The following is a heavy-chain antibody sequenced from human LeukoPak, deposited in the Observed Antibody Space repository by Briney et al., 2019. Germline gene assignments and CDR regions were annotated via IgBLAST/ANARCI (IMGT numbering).Heavy chain of an antibody. CDR1: GFPFSSYA. D-gene: IGHD3-10*01. J-gene: IGHJ4*02. V-gene: IGHV3-23*01. Sequence: PGGSLRLSCAASGFPFSSYAISWARQAPGKGQEWVSAISGSGGSTYYADSVKGRFTISRDNSKNTLYLQMNSLRAEDTAVYYCAKDRTTQVRGVVDYDHWGQGTQVTVSS. CDR2: ISGSGGST. CDR3: AKDRTTQVRGVVDYDH.